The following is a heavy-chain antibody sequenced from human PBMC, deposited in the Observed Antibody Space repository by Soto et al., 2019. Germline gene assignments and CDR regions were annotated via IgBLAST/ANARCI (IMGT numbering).Heavy chain of an antibody. Sequence: GGSLRLSCAASGFTFSNYAMNWVRQAPGKGLEWVSAISGSGVSTYYADSVTGRFTISRENSKNTLYLQMNSLSAEDTAVYYCAKLTDLVYYYDSSGRDPYDYWGQGTLVTVSS. D-gene: IGHD3-22*01. CDR3: AKLTDLVYYYDSSGRDPYDY. J-gene: IGHJ4*02. V-gene: IGHV3-23*01. CDR2: ISGSGVST. CDR1: GFTFSNYA.